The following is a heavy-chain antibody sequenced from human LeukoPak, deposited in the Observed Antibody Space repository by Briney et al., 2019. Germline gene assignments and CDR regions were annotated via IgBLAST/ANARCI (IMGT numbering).Heavy chain of an antibody. J-gene: IGHJ4*02. CDR2: IYHSGST. V-gene: IGHV4-38-2*01. CDR1: GYSISSGYY. CDR3: ARLSGAPIRHPIYHFDY. D-gene: IGHD2-2*02. Sequence: HPSETLSLTCAVSGYSISSGYYWGWIRQPPGKGLEWIGNIYHSGSTYKNPSLKSRVTISLDTSKNQFSLNLSSVTAADTAMYYCARLSGAPIRHPIYHFDYWGQGTLVTVPS.